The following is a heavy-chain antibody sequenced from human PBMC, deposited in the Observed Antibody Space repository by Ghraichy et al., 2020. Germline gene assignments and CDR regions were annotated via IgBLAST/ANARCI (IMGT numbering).Heavy chain of an antibody. CDR2: INQDGSEK. CDR3: ARHRLNQYYTTGSHFDY. V-gene: IGHV3-7*03. J-gene: IGHJ4*02. D-gene: IGHD4-17*01. CDR1: GFTFNNFW. Sequence: GESLNISCTASGFTFNNFWMTWVCQTPGKGLAWVANINQDGSEKYYVDSVKGRFTISRDNAENSLHLEMSRLRVEDTAFYYCARHRLNQYYTTGSHFDYWGQGALVTVSS.